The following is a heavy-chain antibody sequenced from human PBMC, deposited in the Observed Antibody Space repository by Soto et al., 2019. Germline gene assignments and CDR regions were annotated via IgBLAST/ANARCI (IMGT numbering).Heavy chain of an antibody. CDR3: ARNSCRGGSCYGAFDL. V-gene: IGHV3-48*01. J-gene: IGHJ3*01. Sequence: GGSLRLSCAASGFSFSSYSMNWVRQAPGKGLEWISYIGSSGTSIYNADSVKGRFTVSRDNAKNSLYLQMSGLRAEDTGVYYCARNSCRGGSCYGAFDLWGQGTMVTVSS. CDR2: IGSSGTSI. D-gene: IGHD2-15*01. CDR1: GFSFSSYS.